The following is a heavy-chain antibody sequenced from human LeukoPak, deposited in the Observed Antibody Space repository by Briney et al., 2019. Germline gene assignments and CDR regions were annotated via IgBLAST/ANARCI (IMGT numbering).Heavy chain of an antibody. CDR3: ARLIRDDSSGYYYYYYYMDV. J-gene: IGHJ6*03. CDR1: GGSFSGYY. V-gene: IGHV4-34*01. Sequence: SETLSLTCAVYGGSFSGYYWSWIRQPPGKGLEWIGEINHSGSTNYNPSLKSRVTISVDTSKIQFSLKLSSVTAADTAVYYCARLIRDDSSGYYYYYYYMDVWGKGTTVTISS. D-gene: IGHD3-22*01. CDR2: INHSGST.